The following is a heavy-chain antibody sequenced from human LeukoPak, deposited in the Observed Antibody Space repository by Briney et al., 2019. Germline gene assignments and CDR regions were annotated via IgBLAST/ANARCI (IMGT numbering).Heavy chain of an antibody. Sequence: PGGSLRLSCAASGFTFSSYAMRWVRQAPGKGLEWVAVISYDGSNKYYADSVKGRFTISRDNSKNTLYLQMNSLRAEDTAVYYCARDYGYSSSWYQVDYWGQGTLVTVSS. D-gene: IGHD6-13*01. CDR1: GFTFSSYA. J-gene: IGHJ4*02. CDR3: ARDYGYSSSWYQVDY. CDR2: ISYDGSNK. V-gene: IGHV3-30-3*01.